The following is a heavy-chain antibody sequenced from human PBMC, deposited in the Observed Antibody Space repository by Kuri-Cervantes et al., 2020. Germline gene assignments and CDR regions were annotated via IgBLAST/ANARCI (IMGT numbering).Heavy chain of an antibody. V-gene: IGHV3-49*04. J-gene: IGHJ6*03. CDR3: TTYEDMDV. D-gene: IGHD2-21*01. CDR1: GFTFGDYA. Sequence: GESLKISCTASGFTFGDYAMSWVRQAPGKGLEWVGFIRSKAYGGTTEYAASVKGRFTISRDDSKSIAYLQMNSLKTEDTAVYYCTTYEDMDVWGKGTTVTVSS. CDR2: IRSKAYGGTT.